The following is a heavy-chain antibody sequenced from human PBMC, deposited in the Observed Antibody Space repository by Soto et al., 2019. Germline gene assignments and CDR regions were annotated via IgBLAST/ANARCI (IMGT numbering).Heavy chain of an antibody. D-gene: IGHD2-2*02. CDR3: ARSYQLLDPYYYYYGMDV. CDR2: INPNSGGT. CDR1: GYTFTGYY. V-gene: IGHV1-2*04. J-gene: IGHJ6*02. Sequence: ASVKVSCKASGYTFTGYYMHWVRQAPGQGLEWMGWINPNSGGTNYAQKFQGWVTMTRDTSISTAYMELSRLRSDDTAVYYCARSYQLLDPYYYYYGMDVWAQGTTVTVSS.